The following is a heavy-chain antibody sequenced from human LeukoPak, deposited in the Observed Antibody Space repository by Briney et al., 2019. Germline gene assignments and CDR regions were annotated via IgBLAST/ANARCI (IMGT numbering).Heavy chain of an antibody. V-gene: IGHV3-23*01. CDR3: ASPPKGYYYDSSGYAY. J-gene: IGHJ4*02. CDR1: GFTFNSHA. D-gene: IGHD3-22*01. CDR2: ISGSGGNT. Sequence: PGGSLRLSCAASGFTFNSHAMSWVRQAPGRGLEWVSAISGSGGNTHYADSVEGRFTISRDNSKNTLYLQMNSLRAEDTAVYYCASPPKGYYYDSSGYAYWGQGTLVTVSS.